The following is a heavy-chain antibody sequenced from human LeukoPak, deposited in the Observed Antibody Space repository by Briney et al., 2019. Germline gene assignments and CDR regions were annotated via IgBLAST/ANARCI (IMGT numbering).Heavy chain of an antibody. CDR3: ARYTRSGYLWFDP. Sequence: SETLSLTCAVSGGSISSGGYSWSWIRQPPGKGLEWIGYIYHSGSTYYNPSLKSRVTISVDRSKNQFSLKLSSVTAADTAVYYCARYTRSGYLWFDPWGQGTLVTVSS. V-gene: IGHV4-30-2*01. D-gene: IGHD3-3*01. CDR1: GGSISSGGYS. J-gene: IGHJ5*02. CDR2: IYHSGST.